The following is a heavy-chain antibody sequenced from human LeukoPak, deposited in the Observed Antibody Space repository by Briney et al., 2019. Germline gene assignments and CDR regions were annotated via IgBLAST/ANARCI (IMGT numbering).Heavy chain of an antibody. V-gene: IGHV1-46*01. CDR1: GYTFTSYY. Sequence: ASVNVSCKASGYTFTSYYMHWVRQAPGQGLEWMGIINPSGGSTSYAQKFQGRVTMTRDTSTSTVYMELSSLRSEDTAVYYCARMPASEYYYYGMDVWGQGTTVTVSS. CDR3: ARMPASEYYYYGMDV. CDR2: INPSGGST. J-gene: IGHJ6*02. D-gene: IGHD2-2*01.